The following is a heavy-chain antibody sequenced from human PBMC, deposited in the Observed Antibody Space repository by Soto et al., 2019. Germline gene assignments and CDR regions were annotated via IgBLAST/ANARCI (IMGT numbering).Heavy chain of an antibody. J-gene: IGHJ5*02. CDR3: ARVRLLWNWFDP. D-gene: IGHD3-10*01. V-gene: IGHV4-59*01. CDR1: GGSISSYY. CDR2: IYYSGST. Sequence: SETLSLTCTVSGGSISSYYWSWIRQPPGKGLEWIGYIYYSGSTNYNPSLKSRVTISVDTSKNQFSLKLSSVTAADTAVDYYARVRLLWNWFDPWGQGTLVTVSS.